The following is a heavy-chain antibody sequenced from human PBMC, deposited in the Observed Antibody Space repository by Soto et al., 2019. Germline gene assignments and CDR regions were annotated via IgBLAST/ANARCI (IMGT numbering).Heavy chain of an antibody. CDR2: IGTTGGST. V-gene: IGHV3-64D*06. CDR3: VKGRPLWPIDY. J-gene: IGHJ4*02. Sequence: PGGSLRLSCSASGFTFSSSAMHWVRQAPGKGLEYVSVIGTTGGSTFYADSVKGRFTISRDNSKNTVYLQMTSLRVEDTAMYYCVKGRPLWPIDYWGQGTLVTVSS. CDR1: GFTFSSSA. D-gene: IGHD3-10*01.